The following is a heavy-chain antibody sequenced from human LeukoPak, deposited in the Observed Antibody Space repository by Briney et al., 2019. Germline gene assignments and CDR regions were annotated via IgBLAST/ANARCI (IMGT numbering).Heavy chain of an antibody. CDR1: GYTFTGYY. CDR2: INPNSGGT. V-gene: IGHV1-2*02. J-gene: IGHJ4*02. Sequence: ASVKVSCKASGYTFTGYYMHCVRQAPGQGLEWMGWINPNSGGTNYAQKFQGRVTMTRDTSISTAYMELSRLRSDDTAVYYCAQIVVVAATQLSNDYWGQGTLVTVSS. CDR3: AQIVVVAATQLSNDY. D-gene: IGHD2-15*01.